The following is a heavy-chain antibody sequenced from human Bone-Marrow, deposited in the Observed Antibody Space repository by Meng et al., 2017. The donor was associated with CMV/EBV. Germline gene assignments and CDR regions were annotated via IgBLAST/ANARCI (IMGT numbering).Heavy chain of an antibody. J-gene: IGHJ4*02. V-gene: IGHV4-34*01. CDR2: TSHGGTS. CDR1: GGSFNDAF. Sequence: SETLSLTCAVYGGSFNDAFWTWLRQPPGKGLQWIGETSHGGTSNYNPSLKSRVTLSVDTSKKQFSLRLTSVTAADTAVYYCARVPARFWSGYLDYWSQGTLVTV. CDR3: ARVPARFWSGYLDY. D-gene: IGHD3-3*01.